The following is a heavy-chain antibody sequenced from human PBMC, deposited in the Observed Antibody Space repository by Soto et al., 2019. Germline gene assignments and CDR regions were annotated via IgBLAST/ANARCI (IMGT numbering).Heavy chain of an antibody. CDR2: TYYRSKWYN. CDR3: ARDPTPGIAARQSHHYFDY. Sequence: PSQTLSLTCAISGDSVSSNSAAWNWIRQSPSRGLEWLGRTYYRSKWYNDYAVSVKSRITINPDTSKNQFSLQLNSVTPEDTAVYYCARDPTPGIAARQSHHYFDYWGQGTLVTVSS. CDR1: GDSVSSNSAA. J-gene: IGHJ4*02. D-gene: IGHD6-6*01. V-gene: IGHV6-1*01.